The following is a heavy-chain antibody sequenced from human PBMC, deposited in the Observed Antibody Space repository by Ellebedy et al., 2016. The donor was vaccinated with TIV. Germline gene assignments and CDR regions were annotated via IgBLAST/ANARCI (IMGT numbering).Heavy chain of an antibody. CDR1: GGSISSYY. CDR3: AGWELPQSFDY. D-gene: IGHD1-26*01. J-gene: IGHJ4*02. V-gene: IGHV4-34*01. Sequence: MPSETLSLTCTVSGGSISSYYWSWIRQPPGKGLEWIGEINHSGSTNYNPSLKSRVTISVDTSKNQFSLKLSSVTAADTAVYYCAGWELPQSFDYWGQGTLVTVSS. CDR2: INHSGST.